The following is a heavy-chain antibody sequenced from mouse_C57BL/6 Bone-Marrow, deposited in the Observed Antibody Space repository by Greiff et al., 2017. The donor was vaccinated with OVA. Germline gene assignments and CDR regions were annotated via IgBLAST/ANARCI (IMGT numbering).Heavy chain of an antibody. Sequence: QVQLQQPGAELVKPGASVKLSCKASGYTFTSYWMHWVKQRPGQGLEWIGMIHPHSGSTNSNEKFKSKATLTVDKSSSTAYMQLSRRTSEDSAVDYCARSGGTRYFDVWGTGTTVTVSS. CDR3: ARSGGTRYFDV. V-gene: IGHV1-64*01. D-gene: IGHD4-1*01. CDR2: IHPHSGST. J-gene: IGHJ1*03. CDR1: GYTFTSYW.